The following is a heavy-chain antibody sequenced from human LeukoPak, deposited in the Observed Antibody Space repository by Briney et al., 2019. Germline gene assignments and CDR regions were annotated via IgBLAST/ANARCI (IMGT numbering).Heavy chain of an antibody. J-gene: IGHJ4*02. CDR2: MSYDERTK. CDR3: VRDGDTAIRGVNFDY. Sequence: GGSLRLSCAASGFTFSSYGMHWVRQAPGKGLEWLAVMSYDERTKFYADSVMGRFTISRDTSHNTLYLQMTGLRVEDTAVYHCVRDGDTAIRGVNFDYWGQGTLVTVSS. CDR1: GFTFSSYG. D-gene: IGHD3-10*01. V-gene: IGHV3-30*03.